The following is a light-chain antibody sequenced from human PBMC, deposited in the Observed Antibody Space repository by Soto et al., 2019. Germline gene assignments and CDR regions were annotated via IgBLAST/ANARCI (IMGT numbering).Light chain of an antibody. V-gene: IGKV3-20*01. CDR3: QQYDSSPRT. Sequence: ENVLTQSPGTLSLSPGERATLSCRACQSISSSSLAWYQQEPGRAPRLLIYHASSRATGIPDRFSGSGSGTDFTLTISRLEPEDFAVYYCQQYDSSPRTFGQGTKVEIK. J-gene: IGKJ1*01. CDR1: QSISSSS. CDR2: HAS.